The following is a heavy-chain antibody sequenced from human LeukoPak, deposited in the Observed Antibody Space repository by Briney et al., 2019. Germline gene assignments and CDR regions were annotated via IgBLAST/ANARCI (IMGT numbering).Heavy chain of an antibody. CDR3: ARHRFLYDY. J-gene: IGHJ4*02. V-gene: IGHV4-39*01. CDR1: GGSISSSSYY. D-gene: IGHD3-3*01. CDR2: IYYSGST. Sequence: SETLSLTCTVSGGSISSSSYYWGWIRQPPGKGLEWIGSIYYSGSTYYNPSLKSRVTISVDTSKNQFSLKLSSVTATDTAVYYCARHRFLYDYWGQGTLVTVSS.